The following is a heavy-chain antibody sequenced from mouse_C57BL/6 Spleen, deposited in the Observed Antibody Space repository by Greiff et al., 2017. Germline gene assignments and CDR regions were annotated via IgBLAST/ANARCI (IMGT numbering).Heavy chain of an antibody. Sequence: EVHLVESGPGMVKPSQSLSLTCTVTGYSITSGYDWHWIRHFPGNKLEWMGYISYSGSTNYNPSLKSRISITHDTSKNHFFLKLNSVTTEDTATYYCARGGDYDDWFAYWGQGTLVTVSA. CDR1: GYSITSGYD. CDR3: ARGGDYDDWFAY. V-gene: IGHV3-1*01. D-gene: IGHD2-4*01. J-gene: IGHJ3*01. CDR2: ISYSGST.